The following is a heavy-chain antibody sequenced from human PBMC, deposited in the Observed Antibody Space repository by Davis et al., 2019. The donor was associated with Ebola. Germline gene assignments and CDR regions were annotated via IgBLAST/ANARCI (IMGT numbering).Heavy chain of an antibody. Sequence: AASVKVSCKASGYTFTSYYMHWVRQAPGQGLEWMGIINPSGGSTSYAQKFQGRVTITRDTSASTAYMELSSLRSEDTAVYYCARGGYCSGGSRYYHFDYWGQGTLVTVSS. J-gene: IGHJ4*02. V-gene: IGHV1-46*01. D-gene: IGHD2-15*01. CDR2: INPSGGST. CDR3: ARGGYCSGGSRYYHFDY. CDR1: GYTFTSYY.